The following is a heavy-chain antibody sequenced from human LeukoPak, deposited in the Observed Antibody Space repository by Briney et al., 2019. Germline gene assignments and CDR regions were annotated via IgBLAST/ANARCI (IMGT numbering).Heavy chain of an antibody. Sequence: GGSLRLSCAASGFTFSRYIMNCVRQAPGKGLERVSYINSSGSYKDYADSVKGRCTISRDNAENSLYLQMNSLRAEDTAVYYCARDLIIAAAGFDYYGMDVWGQGTTVTVSS. D-gene: IGHD6-13*01. CDR3: ARDLIIAAAGFDYYGMDV. V-gene: IGHV3-21*01. CDR2: INSSGSYK. CDR1: GFTFSRYI. J-gene: IGHJ6*02.